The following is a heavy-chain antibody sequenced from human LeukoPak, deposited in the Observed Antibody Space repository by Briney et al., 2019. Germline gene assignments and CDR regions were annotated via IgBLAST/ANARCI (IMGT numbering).Heavy chain of an antibody. D-gene: IGHD3-10*01. V-gene: IGHV3-30*04. CDR3: ARTYNYGSGKYGSFDS. CDR1: GFTHTNYA. J-gene: IGHJ4*02. Sequence: PGGSLRLSCVATGFTHTNYAMHWVRQAPGRGLEWGALISYDGNSKHHADSVKDRFTISRDNSKNTLYLQMNSLRVEDTAVYYCARTYNYGSGKYGSFDSWGQGTLVTVSS. CDR2: ISYDGNSK.